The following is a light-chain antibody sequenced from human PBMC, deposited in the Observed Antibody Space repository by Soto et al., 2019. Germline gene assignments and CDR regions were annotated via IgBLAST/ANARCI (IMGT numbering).Light chain of an antibody. CDR3: QQYGSSPGT. V-gene: IGKV3-20*01. Sequence: EIVLTQSPGTLSLSPGERATLSCRASQSVSSSYLAWYQQKPGKAPRLLIYGASSRATGIPDRFSGSGSGTDFTLTISRLEPEDFAVYYCQQYGSSPGTFGHGTKVEIK. J-gene: IGKJ1*01. CDR1: QSVSSSY. CDR2: GAS.